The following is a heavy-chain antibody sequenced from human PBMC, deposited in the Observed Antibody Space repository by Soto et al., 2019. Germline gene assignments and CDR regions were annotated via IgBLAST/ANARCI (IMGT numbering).Heavy chain of an antibody. CDR2: IIPILGIA. J-gene: IGHJ4*02. V-gene: IGHV1-69*08. Sequence: QVQLVQSGAEVKKPGSSVKVSCKASGGTFSSYTISWVRQAPGQGLEWMGRIIPILGIANYAQKFQGRVTITADKSTSTAYMELSSLRSEDTAVYYCAREGYSGYDWAFGYWGQGTLVTVSS. CDR1: GGTFSSYT. D-gene: IGHD5-12*01. CDR3: AREGYSGYDWAFGY.